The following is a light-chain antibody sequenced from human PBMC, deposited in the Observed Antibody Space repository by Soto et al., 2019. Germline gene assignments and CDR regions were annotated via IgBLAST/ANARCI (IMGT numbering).Light chain of an antibody. Sequence: EIVLTQSPGTLSLSPGERATLSCRASQSVSSYLAWYQQKPGQAPRLLIYDASNRATGIPARFSGSGSGTEFTLTISTLQSEDFAIYYCQHYNNWPPWTFGQGTKVDI. V-gene: IGKV3D-15*01. CDR1: QSVSSY. CDR2: DAS. CDR3: QHYNNWPPWT. J-gene: IGKJ1*01.